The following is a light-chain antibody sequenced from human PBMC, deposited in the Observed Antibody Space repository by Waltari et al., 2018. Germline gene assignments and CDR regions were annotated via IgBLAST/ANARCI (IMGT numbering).Light chain of an antibody. Sequence: EIVLTQSPGTLSLSPGERATLSCRASQSVSRTLAWYQQKPGQAPSLLIYDASIRATGIPDRFSGSGSGTDFSLTISRLEPEDFAVYYCQKYGTRPATFGQGTKVEVK. CDR3: QKYGTRPAT. J-gene: IGKJ1*01. CDR1: QSVSRT. V-gene: IGKV3-20*01. CDR2: DAS.